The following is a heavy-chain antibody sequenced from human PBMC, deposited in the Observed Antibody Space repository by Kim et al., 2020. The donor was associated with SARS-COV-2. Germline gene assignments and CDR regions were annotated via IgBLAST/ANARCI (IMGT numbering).Heavy chain of an antibody. J-gene: IGHJ4*01. D-gene: IGHD1-26*01. V-gene: IGHV3-30*18. CDR3: AKIGLEWELYNYFDY. CDR1: GFTFSSYG. CDR2: ISYDGSNK. Sequence: GGSLRLSCAASGFTFSSYGMHWVRQAPGKGLEWVAVISYDGSNKYYADSVKGRFTISRDNSKNTLYLQMNSLRAEDTAVYYCAKIGLEWELYNYFDYWG.